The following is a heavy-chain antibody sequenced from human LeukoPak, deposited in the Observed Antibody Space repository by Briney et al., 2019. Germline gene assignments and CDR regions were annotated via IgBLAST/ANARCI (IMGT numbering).Heavy chain of an antibody. CDR1: GGSISSYY. D-gene: IGHD1-1*01. CDR3: ARDRGTWNDDGFDY. Sequence: SETLSLTCTVSGGSISSYYWSWIRQPPGKGLEWIGYIYYSGSTNYNPSLKSRVTISVDTSKNQFSLKLSSVTAADTAVYYCARDRGTWNDDGFDYWGQGTLVTVSS. J-gene: IGHJ4*02. V-gene: IGHV4-59*01. CDR2: IYYSGST.